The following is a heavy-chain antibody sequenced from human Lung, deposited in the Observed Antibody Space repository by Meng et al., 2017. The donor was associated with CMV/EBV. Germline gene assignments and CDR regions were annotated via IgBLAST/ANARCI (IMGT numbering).Heavy chain of an antibody. CDR1: VGSISTYY. Sequence: GQLRESGPGLVKPSGPLSLTCAASVGSISTYYWSWIRQPPGKGLEWIGNNYYSGSTNYNPSLASRVTISVDSSKNQFSLKLSSVTAADTAVYYCARHQNGGTYPLDYWGQGTLVTVSS. CDR2: NYYSGST. CDR3: ARHQNGGTYPLDY. D-gene: IGHD3-16*02. V-gene: IGHV4-59*08. J-gene: IGHJ4*02.